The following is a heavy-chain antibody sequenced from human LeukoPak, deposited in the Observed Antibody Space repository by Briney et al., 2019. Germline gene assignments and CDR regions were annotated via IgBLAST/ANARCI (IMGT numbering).Heavy chain of an antibody. D-gene: IGHD5-18*01. CDR1: GGSISSSSYY. Sequence: PSETLSLTCTVSGGSISSSSYYWGWIRQPPGKGLEWIGSIYYSGSTYYNPSLKSRVTISVDTSKNQFSLKLSSVTAADTAVYYCARLGPYSYGYADYWGQGTLVTVSS. CDR3: ARLGPYSYGYADY. J-gene: IGHJ4*02. V-gene: IGHV4-39*07. CDR2: IYYSGST.